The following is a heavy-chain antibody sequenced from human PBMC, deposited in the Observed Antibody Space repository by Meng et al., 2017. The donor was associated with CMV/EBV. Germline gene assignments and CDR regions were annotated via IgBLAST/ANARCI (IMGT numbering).Heavy chain of an antibody. V-gene: IGHV4-61*01. D-gene: IGHD2-2*02. CDR2: IYYSGST. Sequence: GSLRLSCTVSGGSVSSGSYYWSWIRQPPGKGLEWIGYIYYSGSTNYNPSLKSRVTISVDTSKNQFSLKLSSVTAADTAVYYCARSRYCSSTSCYRGNYYYYGMDVWGQGTTVTVSS. CDR3: ARSRYCSSTSCYRGNYYYYGMDV. CDR1: GGSVSSGSYY. J-gene: IGHJ6*02.